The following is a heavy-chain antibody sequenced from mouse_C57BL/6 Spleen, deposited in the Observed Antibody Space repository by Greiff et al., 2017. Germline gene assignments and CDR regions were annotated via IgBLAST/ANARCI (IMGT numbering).Heavy chain of an antibody. J-gene: IGHJ3*01. Sequence: EVQVVESGEGLVKPGGSLKLSCAASGFTFSSYAMSWVRQTPEKRLEWVAYISSGGDYIYYADTVKGRFTISRDNARNTLYLQMSSLKSEDTAMYYCTRDGWDGFAYWGQGTLVTVSA. V-gene: IGHV5-9-1*02. D-gene: IGHD4-1*01. CDR1: GFTFSSYA. CDR2: ISSGGDYI. CDR3: TRDGWDGFAY.